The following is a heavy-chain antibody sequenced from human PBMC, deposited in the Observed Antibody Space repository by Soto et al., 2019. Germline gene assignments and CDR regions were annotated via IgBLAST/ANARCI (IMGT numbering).Heavy chain of an antibody. CDR2: ISAYNGNT. J-gene: IGHJ6*02. V-gene: IGHV1-18*01. Sequence: QVQLVQSGAEVKKPGASVKVSCKASGYTFTSYGISWVRQAPGQGLEWMGWISAYNGNTNYAQKLQGRVTMTTDTSTSTAYMELRSLRSDDTAVDYCARERQWLVRDYYYGMDVWGQGTTVTVSS. CDR1: GYTFTSYG. D-gene: IGHD6-19*01. CDR3: ARERQWLVRDYYYGMDV.